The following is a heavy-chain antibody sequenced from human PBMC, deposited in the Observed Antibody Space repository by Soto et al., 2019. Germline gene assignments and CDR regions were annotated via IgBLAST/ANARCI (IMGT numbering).Heavy chain of an antibody. CDR2: ISSFGGST. V-gene: IGHV3-64*01. CDR1: GFTFSTYA. CDR3: ARTSGYAFDY. Sequence: EVQLVESGGGLVQPGGSLRLSCAASGFTFSTYAIHWVRQAPGKGLKYVSVISSFGGSTYYANSVKGRFTISRDNSKNTLYLQMGSLRAEDMAVYYCARTSGYAFDYWGQGTLVTVSS. J-gene: IGHJ4*02. D-gene: IGHD5-12*01.